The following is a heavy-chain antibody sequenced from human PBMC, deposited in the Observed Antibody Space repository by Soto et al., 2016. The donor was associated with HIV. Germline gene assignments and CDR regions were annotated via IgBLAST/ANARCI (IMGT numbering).Heavy chain of an antibody. CDR2: ISGSGGST. Sequence: EVQLLESGGDSIQPGGSLRLSCAASGFTFSSYAMSWVRQAPGKGLEWVSAISGSGGSTYYADSVKGRFTISRDNSKNTLYLQMNSLRAEDTAIYYCAKHGLFDYWGQGTLVTVSS. J-gene: IGHJ4*02. CDR1: GFTFSSYA. CDR3: AKHGLFDY. V-gene: IGHV3-23*01.